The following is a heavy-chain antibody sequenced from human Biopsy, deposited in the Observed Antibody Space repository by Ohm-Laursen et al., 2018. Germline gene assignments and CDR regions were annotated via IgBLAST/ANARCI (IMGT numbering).Heavy chain of an antibody. J-gene: IGHJ2*01. D-gene: IGHD3-22*01. CDR1: GDSISSYY. CDR3: ARDRGYYSDRTVPGYFDL. CDR2: VYYTGST. V-gene: IGHV4-59*01. Sequence: SDTLSLTCTVSGDSISSYYWSWIRQPPGKGLQWIGYVYYTGSTDYNPSLQSRVTISDDTSKNHFSLRLRSVTPADTAIYYCARDRGYYSDRTVPGYFDLWGRGTLVTVSS.